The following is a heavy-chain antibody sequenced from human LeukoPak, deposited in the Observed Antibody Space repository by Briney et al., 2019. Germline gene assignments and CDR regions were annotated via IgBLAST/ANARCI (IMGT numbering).Heavy chain of an antibody. CDR1: GYSISSGYY. Sequence: PSETLSLTCTVSGYSISSGYYWGWIRQPPGKGLEWIGYIYHSGSTYYNPSLKSRVTISVDTSKNQFSLKLSSVTAADTAVYYCARGMGPLDYWGQGTLVTVSS. J-gene: IGHJ4*02. D-gene: IGHD2-8*01. V-gene: IGHV4-38-2*02. CDR2: IYHSGST. CDR3: ARGMGPLDY.